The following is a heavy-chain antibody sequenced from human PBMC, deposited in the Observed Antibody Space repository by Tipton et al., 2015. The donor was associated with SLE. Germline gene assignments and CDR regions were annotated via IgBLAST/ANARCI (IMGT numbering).Heavy chain of an antibody. CDR2: IYDSGKT. Sequence: TLSLTCTVSGGSLSYYYWTLIRQPPGKGLEWIGYIYDSGKTNYNPSLKSRVTISVDTSKNQFSLKLSSVTAADTAVYYCARSFGGNYSDAFDIWGQGTMVTVSS. CDR3: ARSFGGNYSDAFDI. V-gene: IGHV4-4*08. CDR1: GGSLSYYY. J-gene: IGHJ3*02. D-gene: IGHD4-23*01.